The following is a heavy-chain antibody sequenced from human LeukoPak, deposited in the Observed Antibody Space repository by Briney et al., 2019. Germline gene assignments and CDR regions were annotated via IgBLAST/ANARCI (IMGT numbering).Heavy chain of an antibody. V-gene: IGHV3-7*01. Sequence: GGSLRLSCAASGFTFSNAWMSWVRQAPGKGLEWVANIRQDGSEIYYVPSVKGRFTISRDNAKNSLYLQMNGLRAEDTGVYYCARDKVVGGITGSLFDYWGQGTLVTVSS. D-gene: IGHD1-26*01. CDR1: GFTFSNAW. CDR2: IRQDGSEI. CDR3: ARDKVVGGITGSLFDY. J-gene: IGHJ4*02.